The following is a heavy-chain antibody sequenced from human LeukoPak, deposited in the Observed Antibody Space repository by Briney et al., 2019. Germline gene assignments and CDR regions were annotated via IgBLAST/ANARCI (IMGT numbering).Heavy chain of an antibody. J-gene: IGHJ4*02. CDR2: INPNSGGT. CDR3: ARDPMAYYCFDY. CDR1: GYTFTGYY. Sequence: ASVKVSCKASGYTFTGYYMHWARQAPGQGLEWMGWINPNSGGTNYAQKLQGRVTMTRDTSISPAYMELSRLRSDDTAVYYCARDPMAYYCFDYWGQGTLVTVSS. D-gene: IGHD3-16*01. V-gene: IGHV1-2*02.